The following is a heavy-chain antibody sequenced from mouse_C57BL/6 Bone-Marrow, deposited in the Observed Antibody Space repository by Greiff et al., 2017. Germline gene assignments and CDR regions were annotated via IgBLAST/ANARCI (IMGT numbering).Heavy chain of an antibody. CDR2: INPSSGYT. J-gene: IGHJ3*01. V-gene: IGHV1-7*01. CDR3: ARSPLYDYGSSYALAWFAY. CDR1: GYTFTSYW. Sequence: QVQLQQSGAELAKPGASVKLSCKASGYTFTSYWMHWVKQRPGQGLEWIGYINPSSGYTKYNQKFKDKATLTADKSSSTAYMQLSSRTYEDSAVYYCARSPLYDYGSSYALAWFAYWGQGTLVTVSA. D-gene: IGHD1-1*01.